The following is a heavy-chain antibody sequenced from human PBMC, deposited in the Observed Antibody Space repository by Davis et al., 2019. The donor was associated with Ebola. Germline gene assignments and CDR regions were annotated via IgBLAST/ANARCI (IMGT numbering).Heavy chain of an antibody. CDR1: GGSLSGYY. CDR3: ARGISGY. CDR2: INHSGST. J-gene: IGHJ4*02. Sequence: MPSETLSLTCAVYGGSLSGYYWCWIRQSPGKGLEWIGEINHSGSTNYNPSLKSRVTISVDTSKNQFSLKLSSVTAEDTAVYYCARGISGYWGQGTLVTVSS. V-gene: IGHV4-34*01. D-gene: IGHD3-10*01.